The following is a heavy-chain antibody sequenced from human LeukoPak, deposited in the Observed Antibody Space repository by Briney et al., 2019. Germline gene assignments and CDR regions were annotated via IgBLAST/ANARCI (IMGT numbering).Heavy chain of an antibody. J-gene: IGHJ3*02. CDR2: INPNSGGT. V-gene: IGHV1-2*02. Sequence: ASVKVSCKASGYTFTGYYMHWVRQAPGQGLEWMGWINPNSGGTNYAQKFQGRVTMTRDTSISTAYMELSRLRSDDTAVYYCARDNRQNNPILRPNAFDIWGQGTMVTVSS. CDR3: ARDNRQNNPILRPNAFDI. CDR1: GYTFTGYY. D-gene: IGHD2/OR15-2a*01.